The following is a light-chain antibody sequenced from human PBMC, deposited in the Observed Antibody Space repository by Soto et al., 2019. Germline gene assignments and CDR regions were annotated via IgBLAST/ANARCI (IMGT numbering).Light chain of an antibody. Sequence: EIVMTHSPSTLSVSPGERATLSCSASQSVSSNLAWYQQKPGQAPRLLIYGASTRTTGIPARFSGSRSGTEFTLTISSLQSEDFAVYYCQQYNNWPPWTSGQGTKVEIK. CDR2: GAS. V-gene: IGKV3-15*01. J-gene: IGKJ1*01. CDR1: QSVSSN. CDR3: QQYNNWPPWT.